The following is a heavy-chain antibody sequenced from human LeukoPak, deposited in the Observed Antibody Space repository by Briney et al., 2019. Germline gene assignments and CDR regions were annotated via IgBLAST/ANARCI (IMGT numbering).Heavy chain of an antibody. V-gene: IGHV3-64*01. Sequence: GGSLRLSCAASGFTFSNYAIHWVRQAPGKGLEYVSGISSNGGITYYANSVKGRFTISRDNSKNTLYLQMGSLRVEDMAVYYCARLHIEYSSSPLDYWGQGPLVPVSS. J-gene: IGHJ4*02. D-gene: IGHD6-6*01. CDR3: ARLHIEYSSSPLDY. CDR1: GFTFSNYA. CDR2: ISSNGGIT.